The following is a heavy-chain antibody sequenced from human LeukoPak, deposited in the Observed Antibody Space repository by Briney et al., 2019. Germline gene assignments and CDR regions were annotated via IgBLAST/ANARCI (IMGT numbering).Heavy chain of an antibody. D-gene: IGHD3-16*02. CDR3: TTAPYYDYVWGSYRLDY. CDR2: IKSKTDGGTT. J-gene: IGHJ4*02. Sequence: GGSLRLSCAASGFTFSNAWMSWVRQAPGKGLEWVGRIKSKTDGGTTDYAAPVKGRFTISRDDSKNTLYLQMNSLKTEDTAVYYCTTAPYYDYVWGSYRLDYWGQETLVTVSS. V-gene: IGHV3-15*01. CDR1: GFTFSNAW.